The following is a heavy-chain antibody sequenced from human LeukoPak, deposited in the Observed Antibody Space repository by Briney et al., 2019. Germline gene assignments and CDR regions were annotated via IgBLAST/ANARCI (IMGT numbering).Heavy chain of an antibody. CDR1: GGSISSSNCY. CDR3: ARGWSPSHYNYYYMDV. V-gene: IGHV4-39*01. CDR2: IYYSGST. J-gene: IGHJ6*03. Sequence: SETLPLTCTVSGGSISSSNCYWGWIRQPPGKGLEWIGSIYYSGSTYYNPSLKSRVTISVDTSRNQFSLRLTSVTAADTAVYYCARGWSPSHYNYYYMDVWGNGTTVTVSS. D-gene: IGHD3-3*01.